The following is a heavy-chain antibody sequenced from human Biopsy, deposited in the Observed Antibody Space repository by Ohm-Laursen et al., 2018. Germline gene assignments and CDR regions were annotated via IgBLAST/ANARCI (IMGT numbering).Heavy chain of an antibody. V-gene: IGHV1-69*04. D-gene: IGHD2-15*01. CDR1: TGTFNSYG. Sequence: SVKVSCKASTGTFNSYGVTWVRQAPGQGLEWMGRIIPILRTTTYAPKFQGRVTFTADKSSSTAYLELSSLTSEDTAMFYCAREAIGYQLPCDDWGQGTLVTVSS. CDR2: IIPILRTT. CDR3: AREAIGYQLPCDD. J-gene: IGHJ4*02.